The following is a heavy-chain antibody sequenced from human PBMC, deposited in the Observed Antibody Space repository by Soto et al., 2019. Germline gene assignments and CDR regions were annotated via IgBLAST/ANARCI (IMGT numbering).Heavy chain of an antibody. CDR2: ISAYNGNT. Sequence: ASVKVSCKASGYTFTSYGISWVRQAPGQGLEWMGWISAYNGNTNYAQKLQGRVTMTTDTSTSTAYMELRSLRSDDTAVYYCARDLRPYYDSSLSPDAFDFWGQGSMVTGSS. CDR3: ARDLRPYYDSSLSPDAFDF. J-gene: IGHJ3*01. V-gene: IGHV1-18*01. CDR1: GYTFTSYG. D-gene: IGHD3-22*01.